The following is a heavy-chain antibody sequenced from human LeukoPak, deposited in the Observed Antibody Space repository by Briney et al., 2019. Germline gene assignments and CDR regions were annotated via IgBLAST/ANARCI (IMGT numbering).Heavy chain of an antibody. Sequence: SETLSLTCAVYGGSFSGYYWSWIRQPPGEGLEWIGEINHSGSTNYNPSLKSRVTISVDTSKNQFSLKLSSVTAADTAVYYCARDAGFLEWLFTDYYYGMDVWGQGTTVTVSS. CDR3: ARDAGFLEWLFTDYYYGMDV. CDR1: GGSFSGYY. CDR2: INHSGST. D-gene: IGHD3-3*01. J-gene: IGHJ6*02. V-gene: IGHV4-34*01.